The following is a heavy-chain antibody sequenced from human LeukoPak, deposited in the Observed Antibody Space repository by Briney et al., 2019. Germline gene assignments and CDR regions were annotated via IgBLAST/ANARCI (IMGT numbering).Heavy chain of an antibody. V-gene: IGHV4-30-2*01. J-gene: IGHJ4*02. CDR2: IYHSGST. Sequence: SQTLSLTCAVSGGSISSGGYSWSWIRQPPGKGLEWIGYIYHSGSTYYNPSLKSRVTISVDRSKNQFSLRLSSVTAADTAVYYCARYSYGDYWGQGTLVTVSS. CDR3: ARYSYGDY. D-gene: IGHD5-18*01. CDR1: GGSISSGGYS.